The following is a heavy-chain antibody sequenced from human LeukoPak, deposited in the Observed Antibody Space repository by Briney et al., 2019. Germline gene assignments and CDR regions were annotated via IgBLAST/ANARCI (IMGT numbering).Heavy chain of an antibody. CDR3: AVVDTAMEILRDY. V-gene: IGHV3-33*01. Sequence: PGGSLRLSCAASGFTFSSYGMHWVRQAPGKGLEWVAVIWYDGSNKYYVDSVKGRFTISRDNSKNTLYLQMNSLRAEDTAVYYCAVVDTAMEILRDYWGQGTLVTVSS. J-gene: IGHJ4*02. CDR2: IWYDGSNK. D-gene: IGHD5-18*01. CDR1: GFTFSSYG.